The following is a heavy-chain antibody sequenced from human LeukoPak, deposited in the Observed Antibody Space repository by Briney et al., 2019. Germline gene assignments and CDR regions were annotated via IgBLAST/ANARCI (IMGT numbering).Heavy chain of an antibody. CDR3: ARDRSLGIIDY. CDR2: IYYSGTT. Sequence: SETLPLTCIVSGDSISSYYWSWIRQPPGKGLEWIGCIYYSGTTKYNPSLKSRVTISVDASKNHFSLNLTSVTAADTAVYYCARDRSLGIIDYWGQGTLVTVSS. V-gene: IGHV4-59*01. D-gene: IGHD3-16*01. J-gene: IGHJ4*02. CDR1: GDSISSYY.